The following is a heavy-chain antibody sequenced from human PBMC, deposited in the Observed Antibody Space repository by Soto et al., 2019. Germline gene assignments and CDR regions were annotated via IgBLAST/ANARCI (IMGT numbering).Heavy chain of an antibody. Sequence: PGGSLRLSCAASGFTVSSNYMSWVRQAPGKGLEWVSVIYSGGSTYYADSVKGRFTISRDNAKNSLYLQMNSLRAGDTAVYYCARARVVPAVNWFDPWGQGTLVTVSS. D-gene: IGHD2-2*01. V-gene: IGHV3-66*01. CDR1: GFTVSSNY. CDR3: ARARVVPAVNWFDP. J-gene: IGHJ5*02. CDR2: IYSGGST.